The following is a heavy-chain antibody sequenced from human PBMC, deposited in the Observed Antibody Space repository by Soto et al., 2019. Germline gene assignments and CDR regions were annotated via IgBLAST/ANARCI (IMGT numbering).Heavy chain of an antibody. D-gene: IGHD2-15*01. Sequence: SETLSLTCTVSIGSVSSGSYYWTWIRQPPGKGLEWIGYLYYSWSTNYNPSLKSRLTLSLDTSNNQFSLKLNSVTAADTAVYFCARDASSHGGNTYYYYGMEVSGQGTTVTVSS. J-gene: IGHJ6*01. V-gene: IGHV4-61*01. CDR1: IGSVSSGSYY. CDR2: LYYSWST. CDR3: ARDASSHGGNTYYYYGMEV.